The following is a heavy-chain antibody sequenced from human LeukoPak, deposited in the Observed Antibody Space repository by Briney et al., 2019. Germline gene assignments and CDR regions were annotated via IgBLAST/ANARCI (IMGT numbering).Heavy chain of an antibody. J-gene: IGHJ1*01. V-gene: IGHV3-21*01. Sequence: KPGGSLRLSCAASGFTFSSYSMNWVRQAPGKGLEWVSSISSSSSYIYYADSVKGRFTISRDNSKNTLYLQMNSLRAEDTAVYYCATTWGDYGDYPEYFQHWGQGTLVTVSS. D-gene: IGHD4-17*01. CDR2: ISSSSSYI. CDR3: ATTWGDYGDYPEYFQH. CDR1: GFTFSSYS.